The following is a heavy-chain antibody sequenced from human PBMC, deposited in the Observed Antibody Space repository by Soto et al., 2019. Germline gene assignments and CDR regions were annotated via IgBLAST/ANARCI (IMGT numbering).Heavy chain of an antibody. CDR2: ISGSGGST. J-gene: IGHJ4*02. D-gene: IGHD2-15*01. Sequence: PGGSLRLSCAASGFTFSSYAMSWVRQAPGKGLEWVSAISGSGGSTYYADSVKGRFTISRDNSKNTLYLQMNSLRAEDTAVYYCAKEGYSGYGDCSGGSCYHDYWVREPWSPSPQ. CDR3: AKEGYSGYGDCSGGSCYHDY. CDR1: GFTFSSYA. V-gene: IGHV3-23*01.